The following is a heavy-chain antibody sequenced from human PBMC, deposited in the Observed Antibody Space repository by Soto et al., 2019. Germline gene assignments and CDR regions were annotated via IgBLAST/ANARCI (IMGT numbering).Heavy chain of an antibody. Sequence: GTLSLTCSVSGDSISVCDYFWGWVRQPPGKGLAWIGSVCSSGTTYYNPSLKSRVTISVDTSNNQFSLSLTSVTAADTAVYFCGRHRRETRTYAQPLDNWGQGILVTVPS. V-gene: IGHV4-39*01. J-gene: IGHJ4*02. D-gene: IGHD1-7*01. CDR2: VCSSGTT. CDR3: GRHRRETRTYAQPLDN. CDR1: GDSISVCDYF.